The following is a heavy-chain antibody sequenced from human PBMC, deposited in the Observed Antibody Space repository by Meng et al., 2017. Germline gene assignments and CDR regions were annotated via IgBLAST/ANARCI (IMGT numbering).Heavy chain of an antibody. CDR3: ARGRYSSGWDRFDY. CDR2: IYHSGST. Sequence: QVTLEELDPGVGRPSGTLSLTCAVSGGSISSSNWWSWVRQPPGKGLEWIGEIYHSGSTNYNPSLKSRVTISVDKSKNQFSLKLSSVTAADTAVYYCARGRYSSGWDRFDYWGQGTLVTVSS. J-gene: IGHJ4*02. V-gene: IGHV4-4*02. D-gene: IGHD6-19*01. CDR1: GGSISSSNW.